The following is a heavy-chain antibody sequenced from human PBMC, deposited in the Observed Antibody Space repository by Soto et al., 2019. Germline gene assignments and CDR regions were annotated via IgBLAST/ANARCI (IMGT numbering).Heavy chain of an antibody. V-gene: IGHV3-53*01. J-gene: IGHJ4*02. CDR1: GFTVSTYD. CDR3: VRDLYDSGVVDF. Sequence: GSLRLSCLVSGFTVSTYDMAWVRQAPGKGLEWASVIQSGGATYYPDSAQGRFTISRDNSKNTVYLQMSSLRMEDTGVYSCVRDLYDSGVVDFWGQGSLVTVSS. CDR2: IQSGGAT. D-gene: IGHD5-12*01.